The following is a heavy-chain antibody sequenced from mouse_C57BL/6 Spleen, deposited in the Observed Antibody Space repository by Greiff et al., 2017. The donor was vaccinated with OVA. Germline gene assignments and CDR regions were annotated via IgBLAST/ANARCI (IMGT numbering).Heavy chain of an antibody. CDR3: TREANWDRPFAY. CDR1: GYTFTDYE. CDR2: IDPETGGT. D-gene: IGHD4-1*01. Sequence: VQLQQSGAELERPGASVTLSCKASGYTFTDYEMHWVKQTPVHGLEWIGAIDPETGGTAYNQKFKGKAILTADKSSSTAYMELRSLTSEDSAVYYCTREANWDRPFAYWGQGTLVTVSA. V-gene: IGHV1-15*01. J-gene: IGHJ3*01.